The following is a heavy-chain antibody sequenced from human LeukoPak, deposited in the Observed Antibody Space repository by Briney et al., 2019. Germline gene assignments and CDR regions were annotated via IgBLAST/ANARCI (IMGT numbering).Heavy chain of an antibody. V-gene: IGHV1-46*01. CDR2: INPSGGST. Sequence: ASVKVSCKASGYTFTSYYMHWVRQAPGQGLEWMGLINPSGGSTSYAQKFQGRVTMSRDTSTSTVYMELSSLRSEDTAVYYCARTVATIQPYYYMDVWGKGTPVTVSS. J-gene: IGHJ6*03. CDR3: ARTVATIQPYYYMDV. CDR1: GYTFTSYY. D-gene: IGHD5-24*01.